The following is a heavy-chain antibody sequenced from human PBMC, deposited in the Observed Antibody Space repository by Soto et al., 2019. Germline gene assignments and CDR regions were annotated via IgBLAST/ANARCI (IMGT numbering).Heavy chain of an antibody. D-gene: IGHD3-10*01. CDR1: GFTFSSYS. V-gene: IGHV3-21*01. J-gene: IGHJ6*02. CDR2: ISSSSSYI. CDR3: AGEGVQPGSGPYYYYGMDV. Sequence: EVQLVESGGGLVKPGGSLRLSCAASGFTFSSYSMNWVRQAPGKGLEWVSSISSSSSYIYYADSVKGRFTISRDNAQNSLYLQMNSLRAEDTAVYYWAGEGVQPGSGPYYYYGMDVWGQGTTVTVSS.